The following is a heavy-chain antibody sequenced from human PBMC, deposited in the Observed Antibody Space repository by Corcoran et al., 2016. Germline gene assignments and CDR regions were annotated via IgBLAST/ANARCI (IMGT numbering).Heavy chain of an antibody. V-gene: IGHV2-26*01. D-gene: IGHD3-9*01. CDR1: GFSLSNARMG. CDR2: IFSNDEK. Sequence: QVTLKESGPVLVKPTETLTLTCTVSGFSLSNARMGVSWIRQPPGKALEWLAHIFSNDEKSYSTSLKSRLTISKDTSKSQVVLTMTNMAPVDTATYYCARMVSGSFADYYYGMDVWGQGTTVTVSS. CDR3: ARMVSGSFADYYYGMDV. J-gene: IGHJ6*02.